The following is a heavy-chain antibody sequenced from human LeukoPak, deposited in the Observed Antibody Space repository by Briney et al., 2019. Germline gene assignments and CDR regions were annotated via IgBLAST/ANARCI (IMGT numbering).Heavy chain of an antibody. CDR2: INPSGGST. CDR3: AGKRGYSYGRTGDYYYYYYMDV. V-gene: IGHV1-46*01. Sequence: ASVKVSRKASGYTFTSYYMHWVRQAPGQGLEWMGIINPSGGSTSYAQKFQGRVTMTRDMSTSTVYMELSSLRSEDTAVYYCAGKRGYSYGRTGDYYYYYYMDVWGKGTTVTVSS. J-gene: IGHJ6*03. D-gene: IGHD5-18*01. CDR1: GYTFTSYY.